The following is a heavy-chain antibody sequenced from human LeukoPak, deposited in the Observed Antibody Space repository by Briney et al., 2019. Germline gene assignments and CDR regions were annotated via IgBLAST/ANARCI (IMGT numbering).Heavy chain of an antibody. CDR1: GFTFSSYA. CDR2: ISYDGSNK. CDR3: ALPAVRYFDWFDAFDI. V-gene: IGHV3-30-3*01. D-gene: IGHD3-9*01. J-gene: IGHJ3*02. Sequence: GGSLRLSCAASGFTFSSYAMHWVRQAPGKGLEWVAVISYDGSNKYYADSVKGRFTISRDNSKNTLYLQMNSLRAEDTAVYYCALPAVRYFDWFDAFDIWGQGTMVTVSS.